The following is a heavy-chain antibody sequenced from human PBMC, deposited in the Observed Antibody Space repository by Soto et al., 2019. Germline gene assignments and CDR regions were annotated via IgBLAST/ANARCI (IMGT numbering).Heavy chain of an antibody. J-gene: IGHJ4*02. CDR3: AISSVNGWEKAWPGGSNDY. Sequence: GASVKVSCKASGGTFSSYTISWVRQAPGQGLEWMGRIIPILGIANYAQKFQGRVTITADKSTSTAYMELSSLRSEDTAVYYCAISSVNGWEKAWPGGSNDYWGQGTLVTVSS. CDR2: IIPILGIA. D-gene: IGHD6-19*01. CDR1: GGTFSSYT. V-gene: IGHV1-69*02.